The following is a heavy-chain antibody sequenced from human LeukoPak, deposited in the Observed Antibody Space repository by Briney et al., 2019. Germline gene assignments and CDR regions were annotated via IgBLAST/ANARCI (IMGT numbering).Heavy chain of an antibody. D-gene: IGHD2-2*01. V-gene: IGHV4-59*01. CDR1: GGSISSCY. Sequence: PSETLSPTCTVSGGSISSCYWSWIRQPPGKGLEYIGYIFNSGSTNYNPSLKSRLTISVDTSKNQFSLKLSSVTAADTAVYYCAKGGVVVPADYWGQGTLVTVSS. CDR2: IFNSGST. J-gene: IGHJ4*02. CDR3: AKGGVVVPADY.